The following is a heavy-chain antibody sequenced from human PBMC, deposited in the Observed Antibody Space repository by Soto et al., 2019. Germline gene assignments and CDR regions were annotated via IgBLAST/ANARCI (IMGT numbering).Heavy chain of an antibody. D-gene: IGHD6-13*01. CDR2: IIPIFGTA. V-gene: IGHV1-69*13. CDR1: GGTFSSYA. CDR3: ARGNIAAAGTYYFDY. Sequence: ASVKVSCKASGGTFSSYAISWVRQAPGQGLEWMGGIIPIFGTANYAQKFQGRVTITADESTSTAYMELSSLRSEDTAVYYCARGNIAAAGTYYFDYWGQGTLVTVSS. J-gene: IGHJ4*02.